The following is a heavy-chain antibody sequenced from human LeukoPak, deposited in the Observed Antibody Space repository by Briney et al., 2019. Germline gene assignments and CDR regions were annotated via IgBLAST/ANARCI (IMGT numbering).Heavy chain of an antibody. CDR1: GGPHSSYY. J-gene: IGHJ5*02. V-gene: IGHV4-59*01. D-gene: IGHD2-8*01. CDR3: ARGMGGNWFDP. Sequence: AEPLSLTCTACGGPHSSYYWSWIRQPPGKGLEWIVYIYYSENTNYNPSLKRRVTISVDTSKNQFSLKLSSVTAADTAMYYCARGMGGNWFDPWGQGTLVTVSS. CDR2: IYYSENT.